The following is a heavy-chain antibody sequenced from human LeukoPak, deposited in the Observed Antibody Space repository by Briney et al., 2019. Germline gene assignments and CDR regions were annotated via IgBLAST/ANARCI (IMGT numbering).Heavy chain of an antibody. CDR2: ISWNSGSR. J-gene: IGHJ4*02. Sequence: GGSLRLSCAASGFTFDDCAMHWVRQLPGKGLEWVSGISWNSGSRDYADSVKGRFTISRDNAKNSLYLQMNSLRAEDTAVYYCARVFGAGYSDYWGQGTLVTVSS. V-gene: IGHV3-9*01. CDR1: GFTFDDCA. CDR3: ARVFGAGYSDY. D-gene: IGHD4/OR15-4a*01.